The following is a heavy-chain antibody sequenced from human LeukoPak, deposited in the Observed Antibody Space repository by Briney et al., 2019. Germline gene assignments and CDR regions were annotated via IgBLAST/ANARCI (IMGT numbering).Heavy chain of an antibody. CDR2: ISGSGDTT. Sequence: GGSLRLSCAASDFTFSSYAMNWVRQAPGKGLEWVSLISGSGDTTHYADSVKGRFSISRDNSENTLYLQMNSLRAEDTALYYCARSPGGWFIDFWGQGALVIVSS. J-gene: IGHJ4*02. V-gene: IGHV3-23*01. D-gene: IGHD6-19*01. CDR3: ARSPGGWFIDF. CDR1: DFTFSSYA.